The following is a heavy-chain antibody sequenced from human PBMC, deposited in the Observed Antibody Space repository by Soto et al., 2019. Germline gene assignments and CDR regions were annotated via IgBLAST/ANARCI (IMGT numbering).Heavy chain of an antibody. D-gene: IGHD3-3*01. CDR3: ARDPHEFWTSYWFDP. CDR2: ISAYDGKT. J-gene: IGHJ5*02. V-gene: IGHV1-18*01. Sequence: QVPLLQSGAEVKEPGASVKVSCKTSGYTFNTYGINWVRQAPGQGLELMGWISAYDGKTTYAEKFQGRVTLTTDTSTRTAYMELRSLSSDDTAIYYCARDPHEFWTSYWFDPWGQGTPVTVSS. CDR1: GYTFNTYG.